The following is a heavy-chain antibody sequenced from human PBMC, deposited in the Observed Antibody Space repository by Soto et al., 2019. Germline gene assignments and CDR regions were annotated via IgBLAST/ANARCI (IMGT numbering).Heavy chain of an antibody. Sequence: ASVKGSCKASGYTFTSYGISWVRQAPGQGIEWMGWISAYNCGTEYAQKFQGRGTLTRDTSISTAYMTLSSLRSDDTAIYYCAKDLTRQLAYWLDPWGEGTQVTVS. D-gene: IGHD6-6*01. J-gene: IGHJ5*02. CDR2: ISAYNCGT. CDR1: GYTFTSYG. CDR3: AKDLTRQLAYWLDP. V-gene: IGHV1-18*04.